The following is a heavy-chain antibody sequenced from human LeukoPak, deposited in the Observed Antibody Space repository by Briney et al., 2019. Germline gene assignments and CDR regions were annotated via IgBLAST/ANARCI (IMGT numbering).Heavy chain of an antibody. CDR3: AKETSESYSPLEH. D-gene: IGHD1-26*01. V-gene: IGHV3-53*01. Sequence: GGSLRLSCAASGFSVSTNYMTWVRQAPGKGLEWVSTINRSGSTYDADSVKGRFTISRDNSKNTLYLQMNSLRAEDTAIYYCAKETSESYSPLEHWGQGTLVTVSS. J-gene: IGHJ1*01. CDR2: INRSGST. CDR1: GFSVSTNY.